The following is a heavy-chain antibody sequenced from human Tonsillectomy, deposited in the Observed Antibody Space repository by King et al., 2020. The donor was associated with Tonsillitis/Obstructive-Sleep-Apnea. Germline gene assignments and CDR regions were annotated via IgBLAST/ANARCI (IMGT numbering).Heavy chain of an antibody. CDR2: IYSGGST. J-gene: IGHJ6*03. CDR3: AGGEGGYNFPGVYYYYYMDV. D-gene: IGHD5-24*01. V-gene: IGHV3-66*01. CDR1: GFTVSSNY. Sequence: VQLVESGGGLVQPGGSLRLSCAASGFTVSSNYMSWVRQAPGKGLEWVSVIYSGGSTYYADSVKGRFTISRDNSKNTLYLQMNSLRAEDTAVYYCAGGEGGYNFPGVYYYYYMDVWGKGTTVTVSS.